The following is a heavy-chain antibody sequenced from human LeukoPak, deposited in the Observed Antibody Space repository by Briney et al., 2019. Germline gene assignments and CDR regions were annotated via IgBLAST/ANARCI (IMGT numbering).Heavy chain of an antibody. V-gene: IGHV4-31*03. Sequence: SQTLSLTCTVSGGSISSGGYYWSWIRQHPGKGLEWIGYIYYSGSTYYNPSLKSRVTISVDTSKNQFSLKLSSVTAADTAVYYCARVGGSNYYYYGMDVWGQGTTVTVSS. CDR3: ARVGGSNYYYYGMDV. D-gene: IGHD3-10*01. CDR1: GGSISSGGYY. J-gene: IGHJ6*02. CDR2: IYYSGST.